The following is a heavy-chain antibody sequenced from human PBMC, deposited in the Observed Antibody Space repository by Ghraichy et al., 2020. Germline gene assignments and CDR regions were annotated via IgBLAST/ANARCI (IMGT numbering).Heavy chain of an antibody. V-gene: IGHV3-48*02. J-gene: IGHJ4*02. CDR2: ISSSSTI. CDR3: ASRYYGSERRMDY. D-gene: IGHD3-10*01. Sequence: GESLNISCAASGFTFSTYNMNWVRQAPGKGLEWISYISSSSTIHYADSVKGRFTISRDNAKNSVYLQMNSLRDEDTAVYYCASRYYGSERRMDYWGQGTLVTVSS. CDR1: GFTFSTYN.